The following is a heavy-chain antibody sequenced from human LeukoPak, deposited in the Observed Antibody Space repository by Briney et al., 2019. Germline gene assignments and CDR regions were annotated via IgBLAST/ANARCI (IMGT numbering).Heavy chain of an antibody. CDR1: GFTFSSYW. Sequence: PGGSLRLSCAASGFTFSSYWMSWVRQAPGKGLEWVANIKQDGSEKYYVDSVKGRFTISRDNAKNSLYLQTNSLRAEDTAVYYCARDYHPAGVYYDFWSGYSDAFDIWGQGTMVTVSS. CDR3: ARDYHPAGVYYDFWSGYSDAFDI. J-gene: IGHJ3*02. V-gene: IGHV3-7*01. CDR2: IKQDGSEK. D-gene: IGHD3-3*01.